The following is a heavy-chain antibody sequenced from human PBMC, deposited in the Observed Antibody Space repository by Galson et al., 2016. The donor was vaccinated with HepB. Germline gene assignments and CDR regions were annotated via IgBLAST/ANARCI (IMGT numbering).Heavy chain of an antibody. J-gene: IGHJ4*02. CDR1: NLTFTNAW. CDR3: TIHLQRVVVVATTTALSGDY. V-gene: IGHV3-15*07. D-gene: IGHD2-15*01. CDR2: IKSKIDGGTT. Sequence: SLRLSCAVSNLTFTNAWMNWVRQAPGKGLEWVGRIKSKIDGGTTDYAAPVKGRFTISTDESKTTVYLQMDSLKTDDTAVYYCTIHLQRVVVVATTTALSGDYWGQGVLVTVSS.